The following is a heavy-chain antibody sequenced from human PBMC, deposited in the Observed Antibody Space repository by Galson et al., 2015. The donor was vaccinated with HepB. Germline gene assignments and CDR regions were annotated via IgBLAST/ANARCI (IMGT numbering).Heavy chain of an antibody. CDR2: INSDGSST. J-gene: IGHJ2*01. D-gene: IGHD3-22*01. V-gene: IGHV3-74*01. Sequence: LRLSCAASGFTFSSYWMHWVRQAPGKGLVWVSRINSDGSSTSYADSVKGRFTISRDNAKNTLYLQMNSLRAEDTAVYYCARVVVDYDSSPGGYFDLWGRGTLVTVSS. CDR1: GFTFSSYW. CDR3: ARVVVDYDSSPGGYFDL.